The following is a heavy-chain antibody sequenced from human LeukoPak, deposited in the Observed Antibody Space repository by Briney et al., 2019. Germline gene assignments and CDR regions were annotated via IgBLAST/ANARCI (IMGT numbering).Heavy chain of an antibody. CDR2: IYASGSA. D-gene: IGHD6-6*01. Sequence: PSETLSLTCTVSGGSISSGSYYWSWIRQPAGKGLEWIGRIYASGSANYNPSLKSRVTISVDTSKNQFSLKLSSVTAADTAVYYCARQSYSSSSTGFDYWGQETLVTVSP. CDR3: ARQSYSSSSTGFDY. V-gene: IGHV4-61*02. CDR1: GGSISSGSYY. J-gene: IGHJ4*02.